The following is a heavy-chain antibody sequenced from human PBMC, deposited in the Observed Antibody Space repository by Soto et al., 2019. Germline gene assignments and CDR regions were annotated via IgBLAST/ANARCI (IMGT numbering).Heavy chain of an antibody. D-gene: IGHD3-3*01. CDR3: ARQVSRFSPNWFDP. J-gene: IGHJ5*02. CDR2: IYYSGST. Sequence: SETLSLTCTVSGGSISSSSYYWGWIRQPPGKGLEWIGSIYYSGSTYYNPSLKSRVTISVDTSKNQFSLKLSSVTAADTAVYYCARQVSRFSPNWFDPWGQGTLVTVSS. V-gene: IGHV4-39*01. CDR1: GGSISSSSYY.